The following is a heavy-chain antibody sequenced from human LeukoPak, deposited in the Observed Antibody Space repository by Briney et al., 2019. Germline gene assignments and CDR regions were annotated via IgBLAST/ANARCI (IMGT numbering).Heavy chain of an antibody. CDR2: ISSSGSTI. CDR3: AKTSLSDPSGHYYYMDV. V-gene: IGHV3-48*03. CDR1: GFTFSSYE. D-gene: IGHD3-3*01. Sequence: GGSLRLSCAASGFTFSSYEMNWVRQAPGKGLEWVSYISSSGSTIYYADSVKARFTISRDNSQNTVSLQLNNLRIEDTALYYCAKTSLSDPSGHYYYMDVWGKGTTVTVSS. J-gene: IGHJ6*03.